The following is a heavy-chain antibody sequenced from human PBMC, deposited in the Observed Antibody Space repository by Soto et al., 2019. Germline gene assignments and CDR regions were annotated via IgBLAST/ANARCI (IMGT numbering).Heavy chain of an antibody. D-gene: IGHD3-22*01. CDR3: VKPPAYYIDSNAYYPV. V-gene: IGHV5-51*01. J-gene: IGHJ4*02. Sequence: GLDWVGIIYPAESETRYSPAFQGQVTISADTSIGTAYLEWSSLKASDTAEYYCVKPPAYYIDSNAYYPVWGQGTLVTVSS. CDR2: IYPAESET.